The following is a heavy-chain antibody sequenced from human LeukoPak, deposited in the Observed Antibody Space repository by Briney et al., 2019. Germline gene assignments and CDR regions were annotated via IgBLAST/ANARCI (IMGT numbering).Heavy chain of an antibody. V-gene: IGHV3-49*04. J-gene: IGHJ5*02. CDR3: TREYSNYVGWFDP. Sequence: GGSLRLSCTASGFTFGDYAMSWVRQAPGKGLEWVGFIRSKAYSGTTEYAASVKGRFTISRDDSKSIAYLQMNSLKTEDTAVYYCTREYSNYVGWFDPWGQGTLVTVSS. CDR1: GFTFGDYA. CDR2: IRSKAYSGTT. D-gene: IGHD4-11*01.